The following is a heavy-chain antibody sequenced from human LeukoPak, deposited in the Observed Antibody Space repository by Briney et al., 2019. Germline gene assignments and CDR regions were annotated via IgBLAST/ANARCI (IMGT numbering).Heavy chain of an antibody. D-gene: IGHD6-13*01. V-gene: IGHV3-48*01. CDR1: GFTFSSYS. J-gene: IGHJ6*03. CDR3: ARGSGCSWPNYYYYYMDV. Sequence: PGGSLRLXCAASGFTFSSYSMNWVRQAPGKGLEWVSYISSSSSTIYYADSVKGRFTISRDNAKNSLYLQMNSLRAEDTAVYYCARGSGCSWPNYYYYYMDVWGKGTTVTVSS. CDR2: ISSSSSTI.